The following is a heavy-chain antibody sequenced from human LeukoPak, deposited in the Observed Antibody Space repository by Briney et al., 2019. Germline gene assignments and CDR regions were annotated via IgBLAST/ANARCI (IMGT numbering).Heavy chain of an antibody. V-gene: IGHV3-49*03. CDR2: ITSKAYGGTT. CDR1: GFTFGDYA. CDR3: TRDRDVRGLWFGELFTKRYYYGMDV. D-gene: IGHD3-10*01. J-gene: IGHJ6*02. Sequence: PGRSLRLSCTASGFTFGDYAMSWFRQAPGKGLEWVGFITSKAYGGTTEYAASVKGRFTISRDDSKSIAYLQMNSLKTEDTAVYYCTRDRDVRGLWFGELFTKRYYYGMDVWGQGTTVTVSS.